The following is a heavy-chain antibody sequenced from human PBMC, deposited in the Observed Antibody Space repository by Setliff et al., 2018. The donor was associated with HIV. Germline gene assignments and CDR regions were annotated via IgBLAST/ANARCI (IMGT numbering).Heavy chain of an antibody. CDR2: IYYSGST. Sequence: PSETLSLTCTVSGGSISTYYWSWIRQSPGKGLERIGYIYYSGSTKYNPSLKSRLTISVDTSKNQFSLKLRSVTAADTAFYYCARGVTHPPPFGAFDIWGLGTLVTVSS. CDR1: GGSISTYY. D-gene: IGHD5-18*01. J-gene: IGHJ3*02. V-gene: IGHV4-59*01. CDR3: ARGVTHPPPFGAFDI.